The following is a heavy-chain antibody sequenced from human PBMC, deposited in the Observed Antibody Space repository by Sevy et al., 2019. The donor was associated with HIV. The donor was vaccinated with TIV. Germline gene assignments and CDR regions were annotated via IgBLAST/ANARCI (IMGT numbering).Heavy chain of an antibody. CDR2: IYYSGGTNDNGGT. V-gene: IGHV4-59*08. CDR1: NGSISDYY. CDR3: AGGRDFRGTNCFDP. Sequence: SETLSLTCTISNGSISDYYWSWIRLSPGKGLEYIGYIYYSGGTNDNGGTNYNPSLKSRVTISIYVSKSKFSLKLTSVTVADTALYYCAGGRDFRGTNCFDPWGQGTLVTVSS. J-gene: IGHJ5*02. D-gene: IGHD1-1*01.